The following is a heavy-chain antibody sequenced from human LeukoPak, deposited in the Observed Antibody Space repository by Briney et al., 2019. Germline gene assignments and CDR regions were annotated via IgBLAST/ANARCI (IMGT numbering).Heavy chain of an antibody. V-gene: IGHV3-21*01. D-gene: IGHD5-24*01. J-gene: IGHJ6*02. CDR2: IISSGSYI. Sequence: GGSLRLSCAASGFSFSSYTMNWVRQAPGEGLEWVASIISSGSYIYYADSVKGRFTISRDNAKNSLYLQMNSLRAEDTAVYYCARSSFVVTIYYGMDVWGQGTAVTVSS. CDR3: ARSSFVVTIYYGMDV. CDR1: GFSFSSYT.